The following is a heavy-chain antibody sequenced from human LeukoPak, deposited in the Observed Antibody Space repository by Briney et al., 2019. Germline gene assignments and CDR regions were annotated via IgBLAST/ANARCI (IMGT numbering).Heavy chain of an antibody. CDR1: GGSISSSSYY. D-gene: IGHD3-9*01. J-gene: IGHJ4*02. V-gene: IGHV4-61*05. CDR2: IYYSGST. CDR3: ATSPYDILTGWTFYFDY. Sequence: SETLSLTCTVSGGSISSSSYYWGWIRQPPGKGLEWIGYIYYSGSTNYNPSLKSRVTISVDTSKNQFSLKLSSVTAADTAVYYCATSPYDILTGWTFYFDYWGQGTLVTVSS.